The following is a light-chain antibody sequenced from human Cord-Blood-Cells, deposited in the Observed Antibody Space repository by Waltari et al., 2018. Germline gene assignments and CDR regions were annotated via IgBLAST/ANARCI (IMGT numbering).Light chain of an antibody. Sequence: YLPVTPGEQASISCRSSQSLLHSNGYNYLDWYLQKPGQSPQLLIYLGSNRSSGVPDRFSGSGSGTDFTLKISRVEAEDVGVYYCMQALQTPRTFGQGTKVEIK. CDR1: QSLLHSNGYNY. J-gene: IGKJ1*01. CDR2: LGS. V-gene: IGKV2-28*01. CDR3: MQALQTPRT.